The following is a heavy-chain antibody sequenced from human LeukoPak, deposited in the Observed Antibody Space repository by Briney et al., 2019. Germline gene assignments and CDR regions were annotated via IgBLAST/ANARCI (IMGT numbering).Heavy chain of an antibody. CDR3: ARFYYGDFNFDY. Sequence: PSETLSLTCAVYGGSFSGYYWSWIRQPPGKGLEWIGEINHSGSTNYNPSLKSRVSISVDTSKNQFSLKLSSVSAADTAVYYCARFYYGDFNFDYWGQGTLVTVSS. J-gene: IGHJ4*02. V-gene: IGHV4-34*01. D-gene: IGHD4-17*01. CDR1: GGSFSGYY. CDR2: INHSGST.